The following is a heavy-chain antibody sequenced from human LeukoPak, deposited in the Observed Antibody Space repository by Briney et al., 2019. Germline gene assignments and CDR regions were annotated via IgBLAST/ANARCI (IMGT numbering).Heavy chain of an antibody. J-gene: IGHJ5*02. CDR2: LSPYNGNT. CDR1: GYTFNTYG. CDR3: AREPDPTYSSGWYWSWFDP. D-gene: IGHD6-19*01. V-gene: IGHV1-18*01. Sequence: ASVKVSCKTSGYTFNTYGISWVRQAPGQGLEWMGWLSPYNGNTNYAQKFQGRVTITADASTSIAYMELSSLRSDDTAVYYCAREPDPTYSSGWYWSWFDPWGQGTPVTVSS.